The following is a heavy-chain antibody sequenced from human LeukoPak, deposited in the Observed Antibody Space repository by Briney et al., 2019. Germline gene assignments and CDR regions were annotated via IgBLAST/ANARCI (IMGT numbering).Heavy chain of an antibody. CDR1: GFAFSSYG. J-gene: IGHJ4*02. V-gene: IGHV3-33*01. CDR2: IWYDGSET. D-gene: IGHD3-10*01. CDR3: ARACKELGIPDY. Sequence: PGGSLRLSCAASGFAFSSYGMHWVRQAPGKGLEWVGVIWYDGSETRYADSVKGRFTISRDNSKNTLYLEIDNLRAEDATIYYCARACKELGIPDYWGQGTLVTVSS.